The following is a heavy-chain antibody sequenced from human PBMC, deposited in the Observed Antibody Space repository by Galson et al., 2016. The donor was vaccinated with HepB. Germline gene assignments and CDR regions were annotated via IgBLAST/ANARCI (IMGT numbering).Heavy chain of an antibody. CDR2: IHFSGST. V-gene: IGHV4-39*01. J-gene: IGHJ4*02. D-gene: IGHD3-3*01. CDR3: ARQSRFLEYFVSYHSDF. Sequence: SETLSLTCTVSGASISVRSYYWGWVRQSPGKGLEWIGSIHFSGSTYYSPPLKSRVAISVDTSKNQFFLSLTPVTAADTAVYYCARQSRFLEYFVSYHSDFWGLGTVVAVSS. CDR1: GASISVRSYY.